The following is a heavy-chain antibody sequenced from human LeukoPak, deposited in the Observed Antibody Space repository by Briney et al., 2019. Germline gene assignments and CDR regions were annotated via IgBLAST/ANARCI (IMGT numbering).Heavy chain of an antibody. CDR1: DASISGHY. CDR3: ARDQISINALDM. CDR2: ISYIGST. D-gene: IGHD1-14*01. J-gene: IGHJ3*02. V-gene: IGHV4-59*11. Sequence: SETLSLTCTVSDASISGHYLTWIRQPPGKGLECIGYISYIGSTNYNPSLKSRVTISVDTSKNLFSLRLRSVTAADTAVYYCARDQISINALDMWGQGTMVTVSS.